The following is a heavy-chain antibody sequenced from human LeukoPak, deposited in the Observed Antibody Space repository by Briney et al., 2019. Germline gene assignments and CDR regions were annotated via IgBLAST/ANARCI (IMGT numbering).Heavy chain of an antibody. D-gene: IGHD6-6*01. V-gene: IGHV3-7*01. CDR2: IKQDGSEK. CDR1: GFTFSNYW. CDR3: ARDLPGGSSPPY. Sequence: GGSLRLSCAASGFTFSNYWMSWVRQAPGKGLEWVGNIKQDGSEKYYLHSVQGRFTISRDNAKNSLYLRMNSLRAEDTAVYYCARDLPGGSSPPYWGQGTLVTVSS. J-gene: IGHJ4*02.